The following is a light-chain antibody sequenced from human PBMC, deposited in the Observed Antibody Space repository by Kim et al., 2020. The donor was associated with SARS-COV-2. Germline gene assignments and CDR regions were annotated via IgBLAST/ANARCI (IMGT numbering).Light chain of an antibody. CDR3: QVWDGMSDHVI. CDR2: DDS. CDR1: NIGDKG. J-gene: IGLJ2*01. Sequence: SYELTQPPSVSMAPGETARITCGGNNIGDKGVHWYQQMPGQAPVLVVYDDSDRPSGIPERLSGTPFGNTATLTISRVEAGDEADYYCQVWDGMSDHVIFGGGTQLTVL. V-gene: IGLV3-21*02.